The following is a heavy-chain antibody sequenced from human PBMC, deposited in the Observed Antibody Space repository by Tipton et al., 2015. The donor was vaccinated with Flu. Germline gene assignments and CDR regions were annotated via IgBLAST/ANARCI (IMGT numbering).Heavy chain of an antibody. Sequence: SLRLSCAASGFSFSSFGIHWVRQAPGEGLEWVAVISYNGGYKHYRDSVKGRFTVSRDNSQDTAYLQMNSLRTEDTAVYFCVRDPQNGDCQFDLGGQGTLVTVSS. D-gene: IGHD2-21*01. J-gene: IGHJ1*01. CDR1: GFSFSSFG. CDR3: VRDPQNGDCQFDL. CDR2: ISYNGGYK. V-gene: IGHV3-33*05.